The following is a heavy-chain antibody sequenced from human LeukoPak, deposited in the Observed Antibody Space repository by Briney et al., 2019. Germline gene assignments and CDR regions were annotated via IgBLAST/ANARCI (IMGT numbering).Heavy chain of an antibody. CDR3: ARQQHSGSYGYFDY. Sequence: GGSLRLSCAASLFPFSNHWMSWVRQAQGQGLGWVANIKEDESEKYYVASVKGRFTISRDNAKNSLYLQMNSLRVEDTAVYCCARQQHSGSYGYFDYWGQGTLVTVSS. V-gene: IGHV3-7*01. D-gene: IGHD1-26*01. CDR1: LFPFSNHW. J-gene: IGHJ4*02. CDR2: IKEDESEK.